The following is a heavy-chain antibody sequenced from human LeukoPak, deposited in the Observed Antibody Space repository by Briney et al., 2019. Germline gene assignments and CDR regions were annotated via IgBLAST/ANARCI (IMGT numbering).Heavy chain of an antibody. D-gene: IGHD6-19*01. Sequence: GGSLRLSCAASGFTFRAFVMHWVRQAPGKGLEWVAFIRHDGSNKYYGDSVKGRFTISRDNSKNTLDLQMNSLRAEDTAVYYCAKLAVAESLGLWGQGTLVTVSS. J-gene: IGHJ4*02. CDR2: IRHDGSNK. V-gene: IGHV3-30*02. CDR1: GFTFRAFV. CDR3: AKLAVAESLGL.